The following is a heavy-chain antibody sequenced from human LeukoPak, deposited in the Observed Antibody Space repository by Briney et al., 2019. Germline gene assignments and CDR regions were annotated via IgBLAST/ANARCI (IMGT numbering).Heavy chain of an antibody. D-gene: IGHD3-10*01. V-gene: IGHV1-69*13. CDR2: IIPIFGTA. J-gene: IGHJ6*03. CDR1: GGTFSTYA. Sequence: ASVKVSCKASGGTFSTYAISWVRQAPGQGLEWMGGIIPIFGTANYAQKFQVRVTITADESTSTAYMELSSLRSEDTAVYYCARGVREKNRGFLLYYYYYYMDVWGKGTTVAISS. CDR3: ARGVREKNRGFLLYYYYYYMDV.